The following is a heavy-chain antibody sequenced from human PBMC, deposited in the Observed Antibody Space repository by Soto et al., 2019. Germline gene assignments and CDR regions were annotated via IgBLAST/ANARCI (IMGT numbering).Heavy chain of an antibody. V-gene: IGHV3-48*03. CDR1: GFTFSSYE. D-gene: IGHD3-3*01. Sequence: PGGSLRLSCAASGFTFSSYEMNWVRQAPGKGLEWVSCISSSGSTIYYADSVKGRFTISRDNAKNSLYLQTNSLRAEDTAVYYCAREEWLLYDAFEIWGQGTMVTVSS. CDR2: ISSSGSTI. J-gene: IGHJ3*02. CDR3: AREEWLLYDAFEI.